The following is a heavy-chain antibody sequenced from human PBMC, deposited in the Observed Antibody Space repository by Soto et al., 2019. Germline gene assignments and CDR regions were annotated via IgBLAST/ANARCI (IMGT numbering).Heavy chain of an antibody. V-gene: IGHV3-23*01. J-gene: IGHJ4*02. CDR3: AKASHLLRFLEWFVPLN. Sequence: PGGSLRLSCAASGFTFSSYAMSWVRQAPGKGLEWVSAISGSGGSTYYADSVKGRFTISRDNSKNTLYLQMNSLRAEDTAVYYCAKASHLLRFLEWFVPLNWGQGTLVTVSS. CDR2: ISGSGGST. D-gene: IGHD3-3*01. CDR1: GFTFSSYA.